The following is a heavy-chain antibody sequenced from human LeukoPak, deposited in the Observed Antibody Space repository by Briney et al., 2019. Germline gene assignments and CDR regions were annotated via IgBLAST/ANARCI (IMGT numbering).Heavy chain of an antibody. CDR2: ISSTSSYI. J-gene: IGHJ3*02. CDR1: GFTFSSYS. Sequence: PWGSLRLSCAASGFTFSSYSMNWVRQAPGKGREWVSSISSTSSYIYYADAGNGLFTISRDNAKNSLYLQMNSLRAEDPAVYYCAREGPNYYGSGSYFRGDAFDIWGQGTMVTVSS. V-gene: IGHV3-21*01. CDR3: AREGPNYYGSGSYFRGDAFDI. D-gene: IGHD3-10*01.